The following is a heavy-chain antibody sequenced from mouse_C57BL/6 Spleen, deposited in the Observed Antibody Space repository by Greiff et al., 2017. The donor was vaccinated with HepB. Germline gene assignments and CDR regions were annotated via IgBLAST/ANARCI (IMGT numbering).Heavy chain of an antibody. CDR3: ARWGLFYAMDY. Sequence: QVQLQQPGAELVKPGASVKLSCKASGYTFTSYWMQWVKQRPGQGLEWIGEIDPSDSYTNYNQKFKGKATLTVDTSSSTAYMQLSSLTSEDSAVYYCARWGLFYAMDYWGQGTSVTVSS. CDR2: IDPSDSYT. V-gene: IGHV1-50*01. D-gene: IGHD3-1*01. J-gene: IGHJ4*01. CDR1: GYTFTSYW.